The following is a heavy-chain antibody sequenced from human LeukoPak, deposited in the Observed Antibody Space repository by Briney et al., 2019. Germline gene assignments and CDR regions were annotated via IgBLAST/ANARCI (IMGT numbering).Heavy chain of an antibody. CDR3: ARQRYSSSWPNWFDP. D-gene: IGHD6-13*01. Sequence: GESLKISCKGSGYSFTSYWIGWVRQMPGKGPEWMEIIYPGDSDTRYSPSFQGQVSISADKCISTAYLQWSSLKASDTAMYYCARQRYSSSWPNWFDPWGQGTLVTVSS. CDR2: IYPGDSDT. CDR1: GYSFTSYW. V-gene: IGHV5-51*01. J-gene: IGHJ5*02.